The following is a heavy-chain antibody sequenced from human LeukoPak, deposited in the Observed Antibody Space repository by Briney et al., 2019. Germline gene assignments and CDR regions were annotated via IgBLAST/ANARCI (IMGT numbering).Heavy chain of an antibody. D-gene: IGHD2-21*02. Sequence: SETLSLTCTVSGGSLSSTTYYWGWIRQPPGKGLEWIGSVYYTGGTNYNPSLESRVTISVDTSKNQFSLKLTSVTATDTAVYYCARQGCGGDSYPDYWGQGTLVTVSS. CDR2: VYYTGGT. V-gene: IGHV4-39*01. CDR1: GGSLSSTTYY. J-gene: IGHJ4*02. CDR3: ARQGCGGDSYPDY.